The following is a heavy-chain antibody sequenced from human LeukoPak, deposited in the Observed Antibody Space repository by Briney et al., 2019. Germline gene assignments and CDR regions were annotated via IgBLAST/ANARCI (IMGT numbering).Heavy chain of an antibody. CDR2: ISYDGSNK. Sequence: PGGSLTLSCAASGFTFSSYAMHWVRQASGKGLEWVAVISYDGSNKYYADSVKGRFTISRDNSKNTLYLQMNSLRADDTAVYYCARSSTTMIVVALGYWGQGTLVTVSS. J-gene: IGHJ4*02. V-gene: IGHV3-30*04. D-gene: IGHD3-22*01. CDR1: GFTFSSYA. CDR3: ARSSTTMIVVALGY.